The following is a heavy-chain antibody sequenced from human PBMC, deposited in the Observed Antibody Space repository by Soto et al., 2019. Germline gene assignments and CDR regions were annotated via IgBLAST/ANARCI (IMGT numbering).Heavy chain of an antibody. CDR2: IYHSGST. Sequence: QLQLQESGSGLVKPSQTLSLTCAVSGGSISSGGYSWSWIRQPPGKGLEWIGYIYHSGSTYYNPSLKSRVTISVDRSKNQCSMKVSSVTAADTAVYYCARAGGLGAVAADYWGQGTLVTVSS. V-gene: IGHV4-30-2*01. D-gene: IGHD6-19*01. CDR1: GGSISSGGYS. J-gene: IGHJ4*02. CDR3: ARAGGLGAVAADY.